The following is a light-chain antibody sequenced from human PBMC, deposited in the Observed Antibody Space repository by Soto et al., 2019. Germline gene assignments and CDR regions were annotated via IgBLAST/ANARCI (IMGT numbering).Light chain of an antibody. CDR3: QQYNNWPLIT. V-gene: IGKV3-20*01. J-gene: IGKJ5*01. CDR1: QSVSSSY. Sequence: EIVFTQSPGTLSLSPGERATLSCRASQSVSSSYLAWYQQKPGQAPRLLIYGASSRATGIPDRFSGSGSGTDFTLTISRLEPEDFAVYYCQQYNNWPLITFGQGTRLEIK. CDR2: GAS.